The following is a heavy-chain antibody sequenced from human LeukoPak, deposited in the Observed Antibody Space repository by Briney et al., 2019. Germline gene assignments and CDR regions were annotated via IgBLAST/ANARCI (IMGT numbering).Heavy chain of an antibody. D-gene: IGHD3-3*01. CDR3: ARGLAHYDFWSGEDY. CDR1: GYTFTSYG. V-gene: IGHV1-18*01. J-gene: IGHJ4*02. CDR2: ISAYNGNT. Sequence: ASVKVSCKASGYTFTSYGISWVRQAPGQGLEWMGWISAYNGNTNYAQKLQGRVTMTTDTSTSTAYMELRSLRSDDTAVYYCARGLAHYDFWSGEDYWGQGTLVTVSS.